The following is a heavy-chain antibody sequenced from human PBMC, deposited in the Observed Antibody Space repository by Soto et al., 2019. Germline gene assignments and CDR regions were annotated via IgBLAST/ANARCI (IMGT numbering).Heavy chain of an antibody. CDR2: MNANSGNT. CDR1: GYTYSSYD. V-gene: IGHV1-8*01. D-gene: IGHD1-1*01. CDR3: ARERTGTTSMDV. J-gene: IGHJ6*02. Sequence: QVQLVQSGAEVKKPGASVKVSCKASGYTYSSYDINWVRQATGQGLEWMGWMNANSGNTGYAQKFQGRVTMTRNTSISTAYMELSSLRSEDTAVYYCARERTGTTSMDVWGQGTTVTVSS.